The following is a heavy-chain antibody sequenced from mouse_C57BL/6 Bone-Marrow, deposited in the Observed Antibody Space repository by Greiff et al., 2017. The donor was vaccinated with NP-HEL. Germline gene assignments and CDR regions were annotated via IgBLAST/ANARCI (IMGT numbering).Heavy chain of an antibody. Sequence: VQLVESGAELARPGASVKLSCKASGYTFTSYGISWVKQRTGQGLEWIGEIYPRSGNTYYNEKFKGKATLTADKSSSTAYMELRSLTSEDSAVYFCARWTVVADWYFDVWGTGTTVTVSS. CDR1: GYTFTSYG. CDR3: ARWTVVADWYFDV. CDR2: IYPRSGNT. J-gene: IGHJ1*03. V-gene: IGHV1-81*01. D-gene: IGHD1-1*01.